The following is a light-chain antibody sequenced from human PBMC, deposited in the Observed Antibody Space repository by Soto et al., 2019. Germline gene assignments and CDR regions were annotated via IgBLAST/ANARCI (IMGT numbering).Light chain of an antibody. CDR1: QTINSY. J-gene: IGKJ3*01. Sequence: DIQMTQSPSSLSASVGDRVTITCRASQTINSYLTWYQQKPGKAPKLLIYATSTLQSGVPSRFSGSGSGTDFTLTISGLQPEEFATYYCQQSYSAPLTFGPGTRVDLK. CDR3: QQSYSAPLT. CDR2: ATS. V-gene: IGKV1-39*01.